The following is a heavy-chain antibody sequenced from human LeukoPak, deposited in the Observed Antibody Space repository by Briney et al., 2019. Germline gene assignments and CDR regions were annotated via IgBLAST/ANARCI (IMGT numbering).Heavy chain of an antibody. CDR2: ISYDGSNK. J-gene: IGHJ4*02. CDR1: GFTFSSYA. CDR3: ASDLNFDY. V-gene: IGHV3-30-3*01. Sequence: GGSLRLSCAASGFTFSSYAMHWVSQAPGKGLEWVAVISYDGSNKYYADSVKGRFTISRDNSKNTLYLQMNSLRAEDTAVYYCASDLNFDYWGQGTLVTVSS.